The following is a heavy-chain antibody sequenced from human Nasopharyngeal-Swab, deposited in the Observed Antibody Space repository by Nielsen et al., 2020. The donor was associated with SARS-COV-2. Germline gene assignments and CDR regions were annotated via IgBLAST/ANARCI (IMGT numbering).Heavy chain of an antibody. CDR3: ARDQVIAAAGLLVPVYYYYMDV. CDR1: GFSFSSYA. CDR2: ISYDGTNK. J-gene: IGHJ6*03. Sequence: GGSLRLSCAASGFSFSSYAMYWVRQAPGKGLEWVAVISYDGTNKYYADSVKGRFTISRDNSKNTLYLQMNSLRAEDTAVYYCARDQVIAAAGLLVPVYYYYMDVWGKGTTVTVSS. D-gene: IGHD6-13*01. V-gene: IGHV3-30-3*01.